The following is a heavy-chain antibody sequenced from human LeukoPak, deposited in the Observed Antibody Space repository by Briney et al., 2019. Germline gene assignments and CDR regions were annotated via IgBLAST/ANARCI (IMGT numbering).Heavy chain of an antibody. CDR3: AKVSEEEQLLGEAMFDH. CDR2: IRHDGSFK. Sequence: GGSLRLSCVASGFAFSKYAMHWVRQAPGKGLEWLTFIRHDGSFKEYADSVKGRFTISRDNSKNALYLQMNSLTSEDTALYSCAKVSEEEQLLGEAMFDHWGRGTLLTVSS. V-gene: IGHV3-30*02. J-gene: IGHJ2*01. CDR1: GFAFSKYA. D-gene: IGHD1-26*01.